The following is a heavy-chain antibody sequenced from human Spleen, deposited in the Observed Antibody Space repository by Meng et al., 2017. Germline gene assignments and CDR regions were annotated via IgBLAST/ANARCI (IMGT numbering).Heavy chain of an antibody. D-gene: IGHD6-19*01. CDR3: ARVLWDVAGLYYFDY. J-gene: IGHJ4*02. V-gene: IGHV4-4*02. Sequence: QVRLQESGPGLVRPSETLSLPCAVSGDSISSRDWWSWVRQPPGKGLEWIGEISQGSGRTNYNPSLKSRVTISLDKSKNQFSLNVNSVTAADTAVYYCARVLWDVAGLYYFDYWGQGTLVTVSS. CDR2: ISQGSGRT. CDR1: GDSISSRDW.